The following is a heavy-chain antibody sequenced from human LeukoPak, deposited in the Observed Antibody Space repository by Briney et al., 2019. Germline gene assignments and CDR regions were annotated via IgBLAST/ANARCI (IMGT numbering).Heavy chain of an antibody. CDR2: IYYSGST. V-gene: IGHV4-59*13. D-gene: IGHD3-22*01. J-gene: IGHJ6*02. CDR3: ARFLYYYDSSGQYYYYYGMDV. Sequence: KPSETLSLTCTVSGGSICCYYWIWLRQPPGEGLEGLGHIYYSGSTNYTPPLKSRVPISVDTSNNKFPLKLTSVTAADTAVYYCARFLYYYDSSGQYYYYYGMDVWGQGTTVTVSS. CDR1: GGSICCYY.